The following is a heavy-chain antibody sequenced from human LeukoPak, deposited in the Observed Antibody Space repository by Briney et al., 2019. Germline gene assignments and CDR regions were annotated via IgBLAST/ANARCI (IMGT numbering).Heavy chain of an antibody. CDR3: ARLHYDSSGYYYFDY. D-gene: IGHD3-22*01. CDR2: IYYSGIT. J-gene: IGHJ4*02. Sequence: SETLSLTCTVSGGSISSDYWSWIRQPPGKGLECIAYIYYSGITNYNPSLKSRVTISVDTSKNQFSLKLSSVTAADTAVYYCARLHYDSSGYYYFDYWGQGTLVTVSS. V-gene: IGHV4-59*08. CDR1: GGSISSDY.